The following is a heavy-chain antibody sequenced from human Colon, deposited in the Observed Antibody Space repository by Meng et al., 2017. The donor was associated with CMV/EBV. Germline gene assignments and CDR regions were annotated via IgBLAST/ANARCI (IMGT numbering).Heavy chain of an antibody. J-gene: IGHJ4*02. CDR3: ATFGGDFDY. V-gene: IGHV1-2*02. CDR1: GYTFNGYF. D-gene: IGHD3-3*01. Sequence: QVQLVRSGAGVKEPGAAVKVSCKTSGYTFNGYFMHWVRQAPGQGLEWMGWINPVTGDTSYAQKFQVRVTMTRDTSISTAYMELSSLRSDDTAVYYCATFGGDFDYWGQGTLVTVSS. CDR2: INPVTGDT.